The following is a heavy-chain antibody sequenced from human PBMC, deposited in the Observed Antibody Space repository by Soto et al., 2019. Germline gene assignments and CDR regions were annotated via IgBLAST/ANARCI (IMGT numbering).Heavy chain of an antibody. V-gene: IGHV4-31*03. CDR2: FYSSGSI. Sequence: SETLSLTCFVSGYSISAGGYYWSWIRHHPGKGLEWIGSFYSSGSIIYNPSLRSRVSISGDTSSNQFSMSLTSLTAADTARYYCARMYSSGSGWFHPWGQGTLVTVSS. D-gene: IGHD6-19*01. J-gene: IGHJ5*02. CDR1: GYSISAGGYY. CDR3: ARMYSSGSGWFHP.